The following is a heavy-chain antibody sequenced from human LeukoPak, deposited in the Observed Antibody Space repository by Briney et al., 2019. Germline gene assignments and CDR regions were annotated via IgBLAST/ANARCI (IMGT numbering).Heavy chain of an antibody. D-gene: IGHD4-17*01. CDR1: GYAFTGYY. CDR3: ARGASGVYTVTTSWFDP. Sequence: ASVTLSFKSSGYAFTGYYMHWVRPAPGQGLEWMGWINPNSGGTHYAQKFQGRVTMTRDTSISTAYMELSRLRSDDTAVYYCARGASGVYTVTTSWFDPWGQGTLVTVSS. J-gene: IGHJ5*02. CDR2: INPNSGGT. V-gene: IGHV1-2*02.